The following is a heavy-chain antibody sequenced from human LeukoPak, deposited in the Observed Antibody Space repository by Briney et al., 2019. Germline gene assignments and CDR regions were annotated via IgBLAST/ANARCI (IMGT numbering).Heavy chain of an antibody. J-gene: IGHJ4*02. V-gene: IGHV1-18*01. CDR2: ISAYNGNT. CDR1: GYTFTSYG. Sequence: GSSVKVSCKASGYTFTSYGISWVRQAPGQGLEWMGWISAYNGNTNYAQKLQGRVTMTTDTSTSTAYMELRSLRSDDTAVYYCARENYYDSSGHLDYWGQGTLVTVSS. CDR3: ARENYYDSSGHLDY. D-gene: IGHD3-22*01.